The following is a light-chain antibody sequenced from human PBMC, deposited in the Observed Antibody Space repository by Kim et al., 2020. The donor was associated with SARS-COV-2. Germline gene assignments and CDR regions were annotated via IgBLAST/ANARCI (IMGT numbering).Light chain of an antibody. Sequence: KTVTISCTRSSGSIASNYVQWYQQRPGSAPTTVIYEDNQRPSGVPDRFSGSIDSSSNSASLTISGLNTEDEADYYCQSYDSSNHGIFGGGTQLTVL. J-gene: IGLJ2*01. V-gene: IGLV6-57*03. CDR2: EDN. CDR1: SGSIASNY. CDR3: QSYDSSNHGI.